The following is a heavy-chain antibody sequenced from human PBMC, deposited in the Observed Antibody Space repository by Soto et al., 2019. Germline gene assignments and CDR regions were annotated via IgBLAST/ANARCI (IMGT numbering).Heavy chain of an antibody. J-gene: IGHJ4*02. CDR3: ARDQGGYKYGDFDY. Sequence: LRLSCAASGFTFSSYEMNWVRQAPGKGLEWISYISGSDDTKYYADSVKGRFTISRDNPKNSLYLQMNSLRAEDTAVYYCARDQGGYKYGDFDYWGQGILVTVSS. CDR1: GFTFSSYE. D-gene: IGHD5-18*01. V-gene: IGHV3-48*03. CDR2: ISGSDDTK.